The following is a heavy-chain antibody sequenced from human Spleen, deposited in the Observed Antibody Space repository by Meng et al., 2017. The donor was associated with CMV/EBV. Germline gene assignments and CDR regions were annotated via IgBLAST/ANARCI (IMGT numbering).Heavy chain of an antibody. J-gene: IGHJ4*02. D-gene: IGHD3-10*01. Sequence: SETLSLTCTVSGGSISRGSYFWGWIRQPPGKGLEWIGSIFYSGSTYYNPSLKSRVTISVDTSKNQFSLKLSSVTAADTAVYYCARAVAGDYWGQGTLVTVSS. CDR1: GGSISRGSYF. V-gene: IGHV4-39*07. CDR2: IFYSGST. CDR3: ARAVAGDY.